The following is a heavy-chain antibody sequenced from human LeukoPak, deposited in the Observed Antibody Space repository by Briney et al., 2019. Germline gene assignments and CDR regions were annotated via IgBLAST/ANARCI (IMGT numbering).Heavy chain of an antibody. Sequence: GGSLRLSCAASGFTVSSNYMTWVRQAPGKGLEWVSVIFSGGGDYYAESVKGRFTISRDNSKNTLYLQMSSLRAEDTAVYYCARGHTTPVRFDYWGQGTLVTVSS. D-gene: IGHD1-26*01. CDR3: ARGHTTPVRFDY. J-gene: IGHJ4*02. CDR1: GFTVSSNY. V-gene: IGHV3-53*01. CDR2: IFSGGGD.